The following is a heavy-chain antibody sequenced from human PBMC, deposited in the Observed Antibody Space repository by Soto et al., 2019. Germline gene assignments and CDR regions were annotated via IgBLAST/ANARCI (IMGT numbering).Heavy chain of an antibody. CDR2: INSDGSST. V-gene: IGHV3-74*01. D-gene: IGHD4-17*01. Sequence: HPGGSLRLSCAASGFTFSSYRMHWVRQAPGKGLVWVSRINSDGSSTSYADSVKGRFTISRDNAKNTLYLQMNSLRAEDTAVYYCARGPSTVTIDYYYGMDVWGQGTTVTVSS. CDR3: ARGPSTVTIDYYYGMDV. J-gene: IGHJ6*02. CDR1: GFTFSSYR.